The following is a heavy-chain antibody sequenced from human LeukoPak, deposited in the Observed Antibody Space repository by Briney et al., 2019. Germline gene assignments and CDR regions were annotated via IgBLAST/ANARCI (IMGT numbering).Heavy chain of an antibody. D-gene: IGHD2/OR15-2a*01. CDR2: IYYSGST. CDR1: GGSISSNNYY. J-gene: IGHJ4*02. Sequence: PSETLSLTCTVSGGSISSNNYYWGWIRQPPGKGLEWIGYIYYSGSTYYNPSLKSRVIISVDTSKNQFSLKLSSVTAADTAVYSCARTRSNIFDYWGQGTLVTVSS. CDR3: ARTRSNIFDY. V-gene: IGHV4-30-4*08.